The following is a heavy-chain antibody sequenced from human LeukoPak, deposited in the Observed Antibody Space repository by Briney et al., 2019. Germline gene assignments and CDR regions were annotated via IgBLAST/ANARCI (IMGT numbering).Heavy chain of an antibody. CDR3: ATNAAAGTY. Sequence: PSETLSLTCAVYGGSFSGYYWSWIRQPPGKGLEWIGEINHSGSTNYNPSLKSRVTISVDTSKNQFSLKLSSVTAADTAVYYCATNAAAGTYWGQGTLVTVSS. V-gene: IGHV4-34*01. D-gene: IGHD6-13*01. CDR1: GGSFSGYY. CDR2: INHSGST. J-gene: IGHJ4*02.